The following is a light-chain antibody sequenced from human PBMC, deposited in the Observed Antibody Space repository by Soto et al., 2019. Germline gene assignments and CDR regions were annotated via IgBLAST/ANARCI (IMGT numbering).Light chain of an antibody. V-gene: IGLV2-23*02. CDR2: EVS. CDR1: SSDVGSYNL. Sequence: SSLTQPASVSGSPGQSITISCTGTSSDVGSYNLVSWYQQHPGKAPKLMICEVSKRPSGVSNRFSGSKSGNTASLTISGLQAEDEADYYCCSYAGSSTIYVFGTGTKLTVL. CDR3: CSYAGSSTIYV. J-gene: IGLJ1*01.